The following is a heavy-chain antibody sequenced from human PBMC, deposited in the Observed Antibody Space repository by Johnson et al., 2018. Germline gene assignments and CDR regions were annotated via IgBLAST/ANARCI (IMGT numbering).Heavy chain of an antibody. D-gene: IGHD1-26*01. CDR3: ATGPLLGGYSAEFHH. V-gene: IGHV3-30*03. Sequence: QLVQSGGGVVQPGTSLRLPCAASGFIFSNYDIHWVRQAPGKGLEWVSVISFDGKVSYYTESMKGRFTTSRDNSKSTAYLQIDTLGADDTDMYYCATGPLLGGYSAEFHHWGQGTLVTVSS. CDR2: ISFDGKVS. J-gene: IGHJ1*01. CDR1: GFIFSNYD.